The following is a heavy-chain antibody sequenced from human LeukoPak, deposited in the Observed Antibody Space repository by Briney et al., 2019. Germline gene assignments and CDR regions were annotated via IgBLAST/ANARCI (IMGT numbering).Heavy chain of an antibody. J-gene: IGHJ5*02. CDR3: ARSSIRYFDFANWFDP. Sequence: SETLSLTCTVSGGSISSSSYYWGWIRQPPGKGLEWIGSIYYSGSTYYNPSLKSRVTISVDTSKNHFSLKLSSVTAADTAVYYCARSSIRYFDFANWFDPWGQGTLVTASS. V-gene: IGHV4-39*02. CDR2: IYYSGST. D-gene: IGHD3-9*01. CDR1: GGSISSSSYY.